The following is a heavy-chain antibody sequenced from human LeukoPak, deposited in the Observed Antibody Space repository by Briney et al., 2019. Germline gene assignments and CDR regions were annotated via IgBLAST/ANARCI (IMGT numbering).Heavy chain of an antibody. J-gene: IGHJ6*03. CDR1: GYTFTNYA. D-gene: IGHD3-10*01. V-gene: IGHV1-3*03. Sequence: ASVKVSCKASGYTFTNYAIHWVRQAPGQRFEWMGWINAANGHTKYSQEFQDRITITRDTSATTASMELSNLRSEDMALYYCARGRGPPNTNRDFYYYYYMDVWGTGTTVTVSS. CDR2: INAANGHT. CDR3: ARGRGPPNTNRDFYYYYYMDV.